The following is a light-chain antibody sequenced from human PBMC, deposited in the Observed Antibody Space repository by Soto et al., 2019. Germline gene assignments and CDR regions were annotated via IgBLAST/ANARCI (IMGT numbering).Light chain of an antibody. Sequence: SALTQPASVAGSPRQSITITCTGTSSDVGRWNYVSWYQQHPGKAPKLMIYEVSNRPSGVSSRFSGSKSGYTASLTISGLQAEDEADYYCSSFTSSSTLDVFGTGTKATVL. CDR2: EVS. V-gene: IGLV2-14*01. CDR3: SSFTSSSTLDV. CDR1: SSDVGRWNY. J-gene: IGLJ1*01.